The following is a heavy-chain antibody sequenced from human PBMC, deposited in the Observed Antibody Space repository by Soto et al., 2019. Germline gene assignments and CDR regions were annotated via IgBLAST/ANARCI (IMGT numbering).Heavy chain of an antibody. CDR1: GFSLSAFA. V-gene: IGHV3-23*01. Sequence: EVQLLESGGGLVEPGGSLRLSCAASGFSLSAFAMSWVRRAPGKGLERVSVISGHDDDTNDAESVKGQFTISRDNSKNTLYLQMISLRAEDTAVYYCAKGQGGWPYDYMDVWGKGTTVTVSS. J-gene: IGHJ6*03. D-gene: IGHD3-16*01. CDR3: AKGQGGWPYDYMDV. CDR2: ISGHDDDT.